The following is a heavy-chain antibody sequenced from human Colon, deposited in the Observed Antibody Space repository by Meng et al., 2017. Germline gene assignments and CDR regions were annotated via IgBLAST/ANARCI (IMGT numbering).Heavy chain of an antibody. D-gene: IGHD2-15*01. CDR2: IIPIFGTA. V-gene: IGHV1-69*05. J-gene: IGHJ5*02. CDR1: GGTFSSYA. Sequence: SVKVSCKASGGTFSSYAISWVRQAPGQGLEWMGGIIPIFGTANYAQKFQGRVTITTDESTSTAYMELSSLRSEDTAVYYCAGGRRYCSGGSCSSDWFDPWGQGTLVTVSS. CDR3: AGGRRYCSGGSCSSDWFDP.